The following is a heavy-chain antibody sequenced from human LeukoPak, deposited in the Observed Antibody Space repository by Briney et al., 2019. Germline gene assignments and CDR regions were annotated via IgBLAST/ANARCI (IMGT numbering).Heavy chain of an antibody. CDR3: AKGPTYYYDSSGYAQLDY. J-gene: IGHJ4*02. CDR1: GLTFSSYA. V-gene: IGHV3-23*01. Sequence: PGGSLRLSCAASGLTFSSYAMSWVRQAPGKGLEWVSAISGSGGSTYYADSVKGRFTISRDNSKNTLYLQMNSLRAEDTAVYYCAKGPTYYYDSSGYAQLDYWGQGTLVTVSS. CDR2: ISGSGGST. D-gene: IGHD3-22*01.